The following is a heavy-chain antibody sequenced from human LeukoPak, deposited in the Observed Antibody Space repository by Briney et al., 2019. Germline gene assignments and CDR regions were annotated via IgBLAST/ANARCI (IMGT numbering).Heavy chain of an antibody. CDR2: IIPIFGTA. V-gene: IGHV1-69*13. Sequence: SVKVSCKASGYTFTGYYMHWVRQAPGQGLEWMGGIIPIFGTANYAQKFQGRVTITADESTSTAYMELSSLRSEDTAVYYCARCSLSGYDFWSGYYLDYWGQGTLVTVSS. CDR1: GYTFTGYY. CDR3: ARCSLSGYDFWSGYYLDY. J-gene: IGHJ4*02. D-gene: IGHD3-3*01.